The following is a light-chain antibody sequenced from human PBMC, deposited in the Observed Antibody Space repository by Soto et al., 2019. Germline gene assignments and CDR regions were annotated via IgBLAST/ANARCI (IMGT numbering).Light chain of an antibody. J-gene: IGKJ5*01. CDR1: QDIRNY. V-gene: IGKV1-33*01. Sequence: IPMTQSPSSISTSVCNRVTITCKASQDIRNYLNWYQQKPGKAPKLLIYDASNWETGVPSRFSGSGSGTDFIFTISRLQPEDIATYYCQQYDNLPMTFGQGTRLEIK. CDR3: QQYDNLPMT. CDR2: DAS.